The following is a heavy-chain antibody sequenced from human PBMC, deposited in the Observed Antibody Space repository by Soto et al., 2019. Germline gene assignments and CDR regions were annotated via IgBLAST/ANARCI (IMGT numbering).Heavy chain of an antibody. V-gene: IGHV3-30*18. J-gene: IGHJ4*02. CDR3: TNEEGPYSSDWVGDFDH. CDR1: GFTFSTYG. CDR2: ISYDGSNK. D-gene: IGHD6-19*01. Sequence: QVRLVESGGGVVQPGRSLRLSCAASGFTFSTYGMHWVRQAPGKGLEWVAVISYDGSNKYYADSVKGRLTISRDNSKNTLYLQMNSLRPEDTAVYYCTNEEGPYSSDWVGDFDHWGQGALVTVAS.